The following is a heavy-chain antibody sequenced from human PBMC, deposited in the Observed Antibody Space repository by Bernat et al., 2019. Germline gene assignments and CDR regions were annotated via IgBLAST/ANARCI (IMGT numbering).Heavy chain of an antibody. D-gene: IGHD3-22*01. CDR1: GFTFSSYG. Sequence: QVQLVESGGGVVQPGRSLRLSCAASGFTFSSYGMHWVRQAPGKGLEWVAVIWYDGSNKYYADSVKGRFTISRDNSKNTLYLRMNSLRAEDTAVYYCARDGAYDSSGYYYWGQGTLVTVSS. CDR3: ARDGAYDSSGYYY. CDR2: IWYDGSNK. V-gene: IGHV3-33*01. J-gene: IGHJ4*02.